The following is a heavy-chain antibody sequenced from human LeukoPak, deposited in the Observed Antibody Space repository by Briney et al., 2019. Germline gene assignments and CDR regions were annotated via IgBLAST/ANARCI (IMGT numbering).Heavy chain of an antibody. J-gene: IGHJ5*02. D-gene: IGHD3-3*01. CDR2: TYYRSKWYN. Sequence: SQTLSLTCAISGDSVSSNSAAWNWIRQSPSRGLEWLGRTYYRSKWYNDYAVSVKSRITINPDTSKNQFSLQLNSVTPEDTAVYYCARDGITIFGVVANWFDPWGQGTLVTVSS. CDR1: GDSVSSNSAA. CDR3: ARDGITIFGVVANWFDP. V-gene: IGHV6-1*01.